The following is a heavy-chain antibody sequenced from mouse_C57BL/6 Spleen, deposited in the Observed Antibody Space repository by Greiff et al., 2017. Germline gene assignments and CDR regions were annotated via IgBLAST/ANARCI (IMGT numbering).Heavy chain of an antibody. Sequence: VKLMESGAELVRPGASVTLSCKASGYTFTDYEMHWVKQTPVHGLEWIGAIDPETGGTAYNQKFKGKAILTADKSSSTAYMELRSLTSEDSAVYYCTREEFYDGYLFAYWGQGTLVTVSA. CDR1: GYTFTDYE. CDR2: IDPETGGT. CDR3: TREEFYDGYLFAY. J-gene: IGHJ3*01. V-gene: IGHV1-15*01. D-gene: IGHD2-3*01.